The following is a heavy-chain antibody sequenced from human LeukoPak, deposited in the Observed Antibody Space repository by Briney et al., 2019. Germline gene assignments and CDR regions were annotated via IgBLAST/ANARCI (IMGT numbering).Heavy chain of an antibody. CDR2: IYYSGST. Sequence: SETLSLTCTVSGGSISSGDYYWSWIRQPPGKGLEWIGYIYYSGSTYYNPSLKSRVTISVDTSKNQFSLKLSSVTAADTAVYYCARFESVTANYGYWGQGTLVTVSS. V-gene: IGHV4-30-4*01. CDR1: GGSISSGDYY. J-gene: IGHJ4*02. D-gene: IGHD2-21*02. CDR3: ARFESVTANYGY.